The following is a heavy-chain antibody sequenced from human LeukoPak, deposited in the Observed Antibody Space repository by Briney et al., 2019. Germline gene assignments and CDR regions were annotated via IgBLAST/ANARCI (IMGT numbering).Heavy chain of an antibody. CDR1: GFTVYTNS. CDR3: ARSPAFYDGAVVKYYFDY. V-gene: IGHV3-53*01. CDR2: IYTGGTT. D-gene: IGHD6-19*01. J-gene: IGHJ4*02. Sequence: GESLRLSCAVSGFTVYTNSMSWVRQVPGKGLEWVSVIYTGGTTHYADSVKGRFTISRDYSKNTLYLEMNSLRAEDAAVYFCARSPAFYDGAVVKYYFDYWGRGTLVTVSS.